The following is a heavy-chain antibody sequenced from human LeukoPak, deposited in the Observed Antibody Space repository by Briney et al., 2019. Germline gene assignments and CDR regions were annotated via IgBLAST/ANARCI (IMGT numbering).Heavy chain of an antibody. V-gene: IGHV3-30-3*01. CDR3: ARDCPPYSGSYLDY. CDR2: ISYDGTNK. J-gene: IGHJ4*02. Sequence: PGGSLRLSCAASGFTFSSYVMHWVRQAPGKGLEWVAVISYDGTNKYYADSVKGRFTISRDNSKNTLYLQMNSLRAEDTAVYYCARDCPPYSGSYLDYWGQGTLVTVSS. CDR1: GFTFSSYV. D-gene: IGHD1-26*01.